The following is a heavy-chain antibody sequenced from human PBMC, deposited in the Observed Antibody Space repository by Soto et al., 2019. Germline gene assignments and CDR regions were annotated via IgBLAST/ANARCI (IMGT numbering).Heavy chain of an antibody. CDR1: GFTFSSYA. J-gene: IGHJ4*02. Sequence: EVQLLESGGGLVQPGGSLRLSCAASGFTFSSYAMSWVRQAPGKGLEWVSAISGSGGSTYYADSVKGRFTISRDNSKNTLYLQMNSLRAEDTAVYYCAKEMEYSSSWYHPSGIDYWGQGTLVTVSS. V-gene: IGHV3-23*01. D-gene: IGHD6-13*01. CDR2: ISGSGGST. CDR3: AKEMEYSSSWYHPSGIDY.